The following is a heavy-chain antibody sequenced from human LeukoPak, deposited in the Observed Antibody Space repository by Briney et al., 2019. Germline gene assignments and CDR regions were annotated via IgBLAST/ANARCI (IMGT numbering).Heavy chain of an antibody. CDR1: GYTFSSYG. J-gene: IGHJ5*02. Sequence: ASVKVSCKASGYTFSSYGISWVRQAPGQGLEWMGWISAYNGNTNYAQKLQGRVTMTTDTSTSTAHMELRSLRSDDTAVYYCARNVSTRDQGWFDPWGQGSLVTVSS. D-gene: IGHD2-2*01. CDR3: ARNVSTRDQGWFDP. V-gene: IGHV1-18*01. CDR2: ISAYNGNT.